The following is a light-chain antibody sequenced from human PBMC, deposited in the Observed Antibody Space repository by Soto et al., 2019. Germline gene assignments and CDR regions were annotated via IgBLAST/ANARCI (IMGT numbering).Light chain of an antibody. Sequence: QSVLTQPASVSGSPGQSITISCSGSSSDIGAYNYVSWFQQHPGRAPILIIYEVNHRPSGISTRFSGSKSGNTASLTISGLQAADEADYYCSSFTNIFTVVFGVGTKLTVL. CDR3: SSFTNIFTVV. CDR2: EVN. J-gene: IGLJ2*01. V-gene: IGLV2-14*01. CDR1: SSDIGAYNY.